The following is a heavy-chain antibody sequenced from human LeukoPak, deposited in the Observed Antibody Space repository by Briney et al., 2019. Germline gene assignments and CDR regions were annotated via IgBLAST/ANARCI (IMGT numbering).Heavy chain of an antibody. Sequence: ASVNVSCKASGYTFTSYYMHWVRQAPGKGLEWMGIINPSGGSTSYAQKFQGRVTMTRDTSTSTVYMELSSLRSEDTAVYYCASIGFRGYYDSSGYFDYWGQGTLVTVSS. D-gene: IGHD3-22*01. J-gene: IGHJ4*02. CDR2: INPSGGST. CDR3: ASIGFRGYYDSSGYFDY. CDR1: GYTFTSYY. V-gene: IGHV1-46*01.